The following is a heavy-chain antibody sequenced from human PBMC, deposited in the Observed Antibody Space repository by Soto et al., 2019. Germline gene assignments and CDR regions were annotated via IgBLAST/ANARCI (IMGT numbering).Heavy chain of an antibody. D-gene: IGHD3-9*01. CDR3: EVTTGY. J-gene: IGHJ4*02. Sequence: QVQVVQSKAEVKKPGASVKVSCQTSGYTFTDYDINWVRQAPGQGLEWMGWVSPDSGNAGYAQQFQGRVSMTSDTSTSTVYMELTSLRSEDTAVYFCEVTTGYWGQGTIVTVSS. CDR1: GYTFTDYD. V-gene: IGHV1-8*01. CDR2: VSPDSGNA.